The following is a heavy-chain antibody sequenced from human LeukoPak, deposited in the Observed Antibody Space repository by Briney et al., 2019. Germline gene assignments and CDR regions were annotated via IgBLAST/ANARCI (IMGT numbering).Heavy chain of an antibody. CDR1: GYTFTSYD. Sequence: ASVKVSCKASGYTFTSYDINWVRQATGQGLEWMGWMNPNSGNTGYAQKFQGRVTMTRNTSISTAYMELSSLRSEDTAVYYCARGGESLPVYYYGMDVWGQGTTVTVSS. CDR3: ARGGESLPVYYYGMDV. V-gene: IGHV1-8*01. D-gene: IGHD3-10*01. CDR2: MNPNSGNT. J-gene: IGHJ6*02.